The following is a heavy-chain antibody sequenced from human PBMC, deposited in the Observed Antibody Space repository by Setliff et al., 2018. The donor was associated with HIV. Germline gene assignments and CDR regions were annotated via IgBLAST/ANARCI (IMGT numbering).Heavy chain of an antibody. CDR1: GDSINNYY. V-gene: IGHV4-59*12. CDR2: IYHSGNT. D-gene: IGHD6-13*01. J-gene: IGHJ1*01. CDR3: ARVPTSSWYVTTQRTKEYFQQ. Sequence: PSETLSLTCTVSGDSINNYYWTWIRQPPGKGLEWIGYIYHSGNTYYNPSLKSRVTISVDTSRNQFSLRLSSVTAADTAIYYCARVPTSSWYVTTQRTKEYFQQWGQGTLVTVSS.